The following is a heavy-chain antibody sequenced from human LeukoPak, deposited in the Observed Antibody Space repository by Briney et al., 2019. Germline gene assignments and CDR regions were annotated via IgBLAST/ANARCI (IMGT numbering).Heavy chain of an antibody. D-gene: IGHD1-1*01. CDR1: GYSFTSYW. Sequence: GESLKISCKGSGYSFTSYWLSWVRQMPGKGLEWMGRIDPSDSYTNYSPSFQGHVTISADKSISTAYLQWSSLKASDTAMYYCARHNWNSLYYFDYWGQGTLVTVSS. J-gene: IGHJ4*02. V-gene: IGHV5-10-1*01. CDR3: ARHNWNSLYYFDY. CDR2: IDPSDSYT.